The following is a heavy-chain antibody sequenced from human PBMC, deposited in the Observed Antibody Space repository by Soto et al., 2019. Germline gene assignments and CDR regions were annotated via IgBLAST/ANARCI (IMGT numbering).Heavy chain of an antibody. V-gene: IGHV1-18*01. Sequence: QVHLVQSGAEVKKPGASVKVSCKASGYTFTNYDINWVRQAPGQGLEWMGWISTYTGNTNYAQKLQGRVTMTTDTSTSKGYMERRSLRSDDTAVYYCARGYYYGSGRPTPGGMDVWGQGTTVTVSS. CDR1: GYTFTNYD. CDR3: ARGYYYGSGRPTPGGMDV. J-gene: IGHJ6*02. D-gene: IGHD3-10*01. CDR2: ISTYTGNT.